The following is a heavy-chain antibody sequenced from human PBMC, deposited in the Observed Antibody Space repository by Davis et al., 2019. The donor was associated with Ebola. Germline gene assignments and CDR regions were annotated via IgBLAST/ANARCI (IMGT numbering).Heavy chain of an antibody. CDR2: IKSKTDGGTT. V-gene: IGHV3-15*01. Sequence: GESLKISCAASGFTFSGSAMHWVRQASGKGLEWVGRIKSKTDGGTTDYAAPVKGRFTISRDDSKNTLYLQMNSLKTEDTAVYYCTPQGITAGGYYYYGMDVWGQGTTVTVSS. CDR3: TPQGITAGGYYYYGMDV. J-gene: IGHJ6*02. CDR1: GFTFSGSA. D-gene: IGHD3-16*01.